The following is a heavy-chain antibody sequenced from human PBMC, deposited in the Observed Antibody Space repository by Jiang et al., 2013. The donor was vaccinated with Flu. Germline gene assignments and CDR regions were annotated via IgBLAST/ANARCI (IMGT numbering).Heavy chain of an antibody. V-gene: IGHV1-3*01. CDR3: ARDLWIQLWYLDY. CDR1: GYTFTSYA. Sequence: GAEVKKPGASVKVSCKASGYTFTSYAMHWVRQAPGQRLEWMGWINAGNGNTKYSQKFQGRVTITRDTSASTAYMELSSLRSEDTAVYYCARDLWIQLWYLDYWGQGTLVTVSS. J-gene: IGHJ4*02. D-gene: IGHD5-18*01. CDR2: INAGNGNT.